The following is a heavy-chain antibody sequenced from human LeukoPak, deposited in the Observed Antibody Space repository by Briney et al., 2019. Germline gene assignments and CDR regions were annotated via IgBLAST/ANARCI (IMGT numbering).Heavy chain of an antibody. CDR1: GGTFSSYA. CDR2: IIPIFGTA. V-gene: IGHV1-69*05. J-gene: IGHJ3*02. Sequence: SVKVSCKASGGTFSSYAISWVRQAPGQGLEWMGGIIPIFGTANYAQKFQGRVTITTDESTSTAYMELSSLRSEDTAVYYCARAADYNEVFEIWGQGTMVTVSS. D-gene: IGHD3-22*01. CDR3: ARAADYNEVFEI.